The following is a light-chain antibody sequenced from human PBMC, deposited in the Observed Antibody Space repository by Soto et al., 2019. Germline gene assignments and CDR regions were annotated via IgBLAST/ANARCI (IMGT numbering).Light chain of an antibody. J-gene: IGLJ2*01. V-gene: IGLV2-14*01. CDR3: SSYTSSSTPPV. Sequence: QSVLTQPASVSGSPGQSITISCTGTSSDVGGYNYVSWYQQHPGKAPKLMIYDVSNRPSGVSNRFSGSKSGNTASLTISGLQAEDEAHYYCSSYTSSSTPPVFGGGTKVTVL. CDR2: DVS. CDR1: SSDVGGYNY.